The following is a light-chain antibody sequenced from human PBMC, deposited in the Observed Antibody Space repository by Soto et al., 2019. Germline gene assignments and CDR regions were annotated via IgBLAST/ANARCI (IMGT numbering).Light chain of an antibody. V-gene: IGKV2-30*01. CDR3: MQGTHWPWT. CDR2: KVS. J-gene: IGKJ1*01. CDR1: HSLVNSDGNTY. Sequence: DVVMTQSPLSLPVTLGQPASISCRSSHSLVNSDGNTYLHWFLQAPGQSPRRLTYKVSNRDSGVPDRFSGSGAATDFTLKISRVEAEDVGVYYYMQGTHWPWTFGQGTKVEIK.